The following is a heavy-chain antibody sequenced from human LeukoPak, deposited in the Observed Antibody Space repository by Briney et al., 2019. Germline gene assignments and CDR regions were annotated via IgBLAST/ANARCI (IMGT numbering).Heavy chain of an antibody. J-gene: IGHJ4*02. CDR1: GYSFTSYW. Sequence: GESLKISCKGSGYSFTSYWIGWVRQMPVKGLEWMGIIYPGDSDTRYSPSFQGQVAISADKSINTAYLQWSSLKASDTAIYYCARQFNPLAGFDYWGQGTLVTVSS. V-gene: IGHV5-51*01. CDR3: ARQFNPLAGFDY. D-gene: IGHD1-14*01. CDR2: IYPGDSDT.